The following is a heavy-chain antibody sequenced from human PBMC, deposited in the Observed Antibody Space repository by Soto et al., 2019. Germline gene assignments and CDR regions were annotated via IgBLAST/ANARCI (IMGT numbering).Heavy chain of an antibody. D-gene: IGHD2-15*01. J-gene: IGHJ5*02. V-gene: IGHV3-15*01. CDR1: GFTFSNAW. Sequence: GGSLRLSCAASGFTFSNAWMSWVRQAPGKGLEWVGRIKSKTDGGTTDYAAPVKGRFTISRDDSKNTLYLQMNSLKTEDTAVYYCTTERGYCSGGSCYWDNWFDPWGQGTLVTVSS. CDR3: TTERGYCSGGSCYWDNWFDP. CDR2: IKSKTDGGTT.